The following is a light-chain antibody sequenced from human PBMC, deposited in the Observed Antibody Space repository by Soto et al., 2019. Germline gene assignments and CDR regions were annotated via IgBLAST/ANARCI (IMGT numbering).Light chain of an antibody. Sequence: EIVLTQSPGTLSLSPGERATLSCRASQSVSSSYLAWYQQKPGQAPRLLIYGASSRATGIPDRFSGSGSGTDFTLTISKLEPEDLAVYYCQQYVSSPTTFGPGTKVISN. CDR1: QSVSSSY. V-gene: IGKV3-20*01. CDR2: GAS. J-gene: IGKJ3*01. CDR3: QQYVSSPTT.